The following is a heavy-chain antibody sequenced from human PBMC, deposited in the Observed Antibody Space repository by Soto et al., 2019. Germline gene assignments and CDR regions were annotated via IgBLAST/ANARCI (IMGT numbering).Heavy chain of an antibody. CDR2: INHSGST. V-gene: IGHV4-34*01. CDR1: GGSFSGYY. Sequence: ETLSLTCAVYGGSFSGYYWSWIRQPPGKGLEWIGEINHSGSTNYNPSLKSRVTISVDTSKNQFSLKLSSVTAADTAVYYCARALASLETGYNYYYGMDVWGQGTTVTVSS. CDR3: ARALASLETGYNYYYGMDV. J-gene: IGHJ6*02. D-gene: IGHD3-9*01.